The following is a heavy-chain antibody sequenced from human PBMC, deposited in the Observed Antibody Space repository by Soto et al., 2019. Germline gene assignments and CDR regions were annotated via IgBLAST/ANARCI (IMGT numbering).Heavy chain of an antibody. V-gene: IGHV1-69*02. D-gene: IGHD4-17*01. CDR3: ASSYGDYSFGS. CDR1: GGTFSSYT. Sequence: QVQLVQSGAEVKKPGSSVKVSCKASGGTFSSYTISWVRQAPGQGLEWMGRIIPILGIANYAQKFQGRVTITADKSTSTASMELSSLRSADTAVYYCASSYGDYSFGSWGQGTLVTVSS. J-gene: IGHJ5*02. CDR2: IIPILGIA.